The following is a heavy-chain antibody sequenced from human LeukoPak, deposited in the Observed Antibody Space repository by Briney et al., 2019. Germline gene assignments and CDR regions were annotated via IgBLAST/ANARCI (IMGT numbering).Heavy chain of an antibody. CDR1: GGSFSGYY. V-gene: IGHV4-34*01. D-gene: IGHD2-15*01. J-gene: IGHJ6*03. CDR2: INHSRST. Sequence: SETLSLTCAVYGGSFSGYYWSWIRQPPGKGLEWIGEINHSRSTNYNPSLKSRVTISVDTSKNQFSLKLSSVTAADTAVYYCARKDIVVVVAANGDYYYYYMDVWGKGTTVTVSS. CDR3: ARKDIVVVVAANGDYYYYYMDV.